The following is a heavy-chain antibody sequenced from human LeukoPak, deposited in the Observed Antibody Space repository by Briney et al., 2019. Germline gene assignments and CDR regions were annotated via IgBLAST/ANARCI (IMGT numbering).Heavy chain of an antibody. CDR1: GFTFSSYA. J-gene: IGHJ6*02. CDR3: AQGLRYCSSPNCYGPYYYGMDV. V-gene: IGHV3-23*01. D-gene: IGHD2-2*01. Sequence: GGSLRLSCAASGFTFSSYAMSWVRQAPGKGLEWVSAISGSGGSTYYADSVKGRFTISRDNSKNTLYLQMNSLRAEDTAVYYCAQGLRYCSSPNCYGPYYYGMDVWRQGPTVTVPS. CDR2: ISGSGGST.